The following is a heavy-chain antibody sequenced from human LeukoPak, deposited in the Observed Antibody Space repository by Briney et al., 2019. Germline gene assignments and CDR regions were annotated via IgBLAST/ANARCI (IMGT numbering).Heavy chain of an antibody. Sequence: PSETLSLTCTVSGGSISSGTNYWTWIRQPAGKGLEWIGRIYTTGSTNYNPSLKSRVTISVDTSKNQFSLKLSSVTAADTAVYYCAREELRPYFDWLSASNWFDPWGQGTLVTVSS. D-gene: IGHD3-9*01. V-gene: IGHV4-61*02. J-gene: IGHJ5*02. CDR3: AREELRPYFDWLSASNWFDP. CDR1: GGSISSGTNY. CDR2: IYTTGST.